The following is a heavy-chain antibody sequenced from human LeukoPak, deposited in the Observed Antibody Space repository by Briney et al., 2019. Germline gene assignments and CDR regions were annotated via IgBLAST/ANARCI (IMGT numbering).Heavy chain of an antibody. CDR3: ARGRSSDY. Sequence: SETLSLTCTVSGGSISSGGYYWSWIRQHPGKGLERIGYIYDSGSTYYNPSLKSRVTISVDTSKNQFSLKLSSVTAADTAVYYCARGRSSDYWGQGTLVTVSS. CDR2: IYDSGST. CDR1: GGSISSGGYY. V-gene: IGHV4-31*03. J-gene: IGHJ4*02. D-gene: IGHD6-6*01.